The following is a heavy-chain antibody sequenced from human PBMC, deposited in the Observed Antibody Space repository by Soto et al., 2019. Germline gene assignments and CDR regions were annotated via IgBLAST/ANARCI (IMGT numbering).Heavy chain of an antibody. CDR1: GGTFSSYA. J-gene: IGHJ6*02. CDR3: ARESDYYDSSGYLAGYYYYGMDV. V-gene: IGHV1-69*01. CDR2: IIPIFGTA. Sequence: QVQLVQSGAEVKKPGSSVKVSYKASGGTFSSYAISWVRQAPGQGLEWMGGIIPIFGTANYAQKFQGRVTITADESTSTAYMELSSLRSEDTAVYYCARESDYYDSSGYLAGYYYYGMDVWGQGTTVTVSS. D-gene: IGHD3-22*01.